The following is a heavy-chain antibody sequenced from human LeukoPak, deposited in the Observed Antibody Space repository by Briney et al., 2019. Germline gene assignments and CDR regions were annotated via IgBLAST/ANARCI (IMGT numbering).Heavy chain of an antibody. J-gene: IGHJ4*02. Sequence: PSETLSLTCTVSGGSISSYYWSWIRQPPGKGLEWIGYIYYSGSTNYNPSLKSRVTISVDTSKNQFSLKLSSVTAADTAVYYCAGAVAGITYVMFLRYWGQGTLVTVSS. CDR3: AGAVAGITYVMFLRY. CDR2: IYYSGST. CDR1: GGSISSYY. D-gene: IGHD6-19*01. V-gene: IGHV4-59*08.